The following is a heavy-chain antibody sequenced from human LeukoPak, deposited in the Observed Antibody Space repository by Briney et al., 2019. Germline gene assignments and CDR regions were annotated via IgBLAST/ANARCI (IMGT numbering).Heavy chain of an antibody. CDR3: ATGGRYYLDN. Sequence: GGSLRLSCAASGFTFGTYLMHWVRQAPGKGLVWVSRMNSDGSTTNYADSVKGRFTISRDNARSTLYLQMNSLRVDDTAVYYCATGGRYYLDNWGQGTLVTVSS. V-gene: IGHV3-74*01. J-gene: IGHJ4*02. CDR1: GFTFGTYL. CDR2: MNSDGSTT.